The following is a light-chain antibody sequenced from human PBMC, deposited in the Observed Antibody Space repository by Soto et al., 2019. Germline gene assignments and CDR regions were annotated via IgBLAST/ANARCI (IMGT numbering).Light chain of an antibody. CDR3: QQSSTTRWT. V-gene: IGKV1-39*01. CDR1: QTIMTY. CDR2: AAS. J-gene: IGKJ1*01. Sequence: DIQMTQSPSSLSASVGDEVTITCRASQTIMTYLNWYQLKPGKPPRLLIYAASSLQSGVPSRFSGSGSGTDFTLTISSLQPEDFATYYCQQSSTTRWTFGQGTKVDIK.